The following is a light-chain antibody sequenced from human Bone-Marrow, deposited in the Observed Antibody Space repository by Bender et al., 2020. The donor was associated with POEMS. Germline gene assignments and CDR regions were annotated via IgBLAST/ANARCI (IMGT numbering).Light chain of an antibody. CDR2: NTD. V-gene: IGLV1-47*02. CDR3: SSWDDSLSGWV. J-gene: IGLJ3*02. Sequence: LTQPPSASGTPGQRVTISCSGSSSNIRSNYVYWYQQLPGTAPKLLIYNTDQRPSGVPDRFSGSKSGTSASLAISDIQSEDEGDYYCSSWDDSLSGWVFGGGTKLTVL. CDR1: SSNIRSNY.